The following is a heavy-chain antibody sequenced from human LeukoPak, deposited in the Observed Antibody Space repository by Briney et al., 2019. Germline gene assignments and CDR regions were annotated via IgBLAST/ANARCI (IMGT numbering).Heavy chain of an antibody. CDR3: ARQSASMSTC. V-gene: IGHV4-39*01. Sequence: PSETLSLTCAVSDDSISSSSYYWGWIRQRPEEGLEWIGSIHYSGTTYYNPSLKSRVTISVDTSKNQFSLKLSSVTAADTALYFCARQSASMSTCWGQGTLVTVSS. D-gene: IGHD3-3*02. CDR1: DDSISSSSYY. J-gene: IGHJ4*02. CDR2: IHYSGTT.